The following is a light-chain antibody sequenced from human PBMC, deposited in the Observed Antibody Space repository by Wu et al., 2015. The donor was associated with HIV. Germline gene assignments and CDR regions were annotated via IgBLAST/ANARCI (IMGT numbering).Light chain of an antibody. CDR2: DAS. CDR3: QQYDNWPLYS. CDR1: QSVNTR. J-gene: IGKJ2*01. Sequence: EIVMTQSPETLSVSPGERATLSCRASQSVNTRLAWYQQKPGQAPRLLIYDASTRATDIPARFSGSGSGTEFTLTISDMQSEDFAVYYCQQYDNWPLYSFGQGTKLDI. V-gene: IGKV3-15*01.